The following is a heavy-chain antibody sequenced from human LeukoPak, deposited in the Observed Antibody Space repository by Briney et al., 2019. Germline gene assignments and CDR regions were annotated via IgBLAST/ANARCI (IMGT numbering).Heavy chain of an antibody. CDR3: ARARGIAVATPQDYGMDV. CDR2: MNPNSGNT. Sequence: EASVKVSCKASGYTFTSYDINWVRQATGQGLEWMGWMNPNSGNTGYAQKFQGRVTMTRDTSTSTVYMELSSLRSEDTAVYYCARARGIAVATPQDYGMDVWGQGTTVTVSS. V-gene: IGHV1-8*02. D-gene: IGHD6-19*01. J-gene: IGHJ6*02. CDR1: GYTFTSYD.